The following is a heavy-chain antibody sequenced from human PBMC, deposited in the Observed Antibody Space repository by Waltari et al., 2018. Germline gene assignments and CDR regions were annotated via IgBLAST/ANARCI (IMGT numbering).Heavy chain of an antibody. D-gene: IGHD1-26*01. J-gene: IGHJ4*02. V-gene: IGHV4-31*03. CDR3: ASRGSYGNYFDY. CDR2: IYHSGRT. CDR1: GGSISSGGYY. Sequence: QVQLQESGPGLVKPSQTLSLTCTVSGGSISSGGYYWSWIRQHPGKGLEWIGYIYHSGRTSDNPSLKSRVTISVDRSKNPFSLKLGSVTAADTAVYYCASRGSYGNYFDYWGQGTLVTVSS.